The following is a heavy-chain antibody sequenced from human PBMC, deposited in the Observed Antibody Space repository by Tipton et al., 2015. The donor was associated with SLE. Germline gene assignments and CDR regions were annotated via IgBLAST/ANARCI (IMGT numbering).Heavy chain of an antibody. D-gene: IGHD2-15*01. V-gene: IGHV4-4*07. J-gene: IGHJ3*02. CDR3: ARDRGSLGAFDI. CDR1: GSSISNYY. CDR2: IYTSGST. Sequence: TLSLTCTVSGSSISNYYWSWIRQSAGKGLEWIGRIYTSGSTNYNPSLKSRVTMSVDTSKNQFSLKLSSVTAADTAVYYCARDRGSLGAFDIWGQGTMVTVSS.